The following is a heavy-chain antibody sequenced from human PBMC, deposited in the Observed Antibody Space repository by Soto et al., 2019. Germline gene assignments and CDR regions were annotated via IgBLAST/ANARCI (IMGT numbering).Heavy chain of an antibody. D-gene: IGHD6-13*01. V-gene: IGHV6-1*01. J-gene: IGHJ6*03. CDR2: TYYRSKWYN. CDR1: GDSVSSNSAA. CDR3: ARDQEPDSSSWYFYYYYMDV. Sequence: PSQTLSLTCAISGDSVSSNSAAWNWIRQSPSRGLEWLGRTYYRSKWYNDYAVSAKSRITINPDTSKNQFSLQLNSVTPEDTAVYYCARDQEPDSSSWYFYYYYMDVWGKGTTVTVSS.